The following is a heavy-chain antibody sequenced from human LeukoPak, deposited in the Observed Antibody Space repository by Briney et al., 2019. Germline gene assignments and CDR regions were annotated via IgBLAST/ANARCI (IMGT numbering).Heavy chain of an antibody. J-gene: IGHJ4*02. V-gene: IGHV3-23*01. Sequence: PGGSLRLSCAASGFTFSSYAMSWVRQAPGKGLEWVSGIGGRGDRTYFADSVKGRFTISRDNSKNTLYLQMNSLRAEDTAVYYCAKVPRAAAKSYFGYWGQGTLVTVSS. CDR2: IGGRGDRT. CDR1: GFTFSSYA. CDR3: AKVPRAAAKSYFGY. D-gene: IGHD2-15*01.